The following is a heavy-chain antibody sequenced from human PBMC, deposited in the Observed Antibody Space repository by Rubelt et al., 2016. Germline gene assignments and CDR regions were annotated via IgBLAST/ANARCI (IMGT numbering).Heavy chain of an antibody. V-gene: IGHV4-59*01. CDR2: IYYSGST. CDR1: GGSISSYY. D-gene: IGHD3-22*01. J-gene: IGHJ6*02. Sequence: QVQLQESGPGLVKPSETLSLTCTVSGGSISSYYWSWIRQPPGKGLAWIGYIYYSGSTNYQPSLKSRVTISVDTSKNQFSLKLRYVTAADTAVYYCARVNNDSSGLVSSGMDVWGQGTTVTVSS. CDR3: ARVNNDSSGLVSSGMDV.